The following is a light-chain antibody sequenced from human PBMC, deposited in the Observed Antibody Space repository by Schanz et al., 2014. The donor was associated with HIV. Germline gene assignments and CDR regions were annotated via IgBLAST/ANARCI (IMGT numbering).Light chain of an antibody. CDR2: EVS. V-gene: IGLV2-14*01. CDR1: SSDVGGYNY. Sequence: QSALTQPASVSGSPGQSITISCTGTSSDVGGYNYVSWYQQHPGKAPKLMIYEVSKRPSGVPDRFSGSKSDNTASLTISGLQAEDEADYYCSSYTSSSTLVFGGGTKLTVL. CDR3: SSYTSSSTLV. J-gene: IGLJ2*01.